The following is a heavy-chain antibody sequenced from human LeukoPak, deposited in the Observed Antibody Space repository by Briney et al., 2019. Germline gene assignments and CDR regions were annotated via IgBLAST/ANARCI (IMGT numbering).Heavy chain of an antibody. D-gene: IGHD1-14*01. V-gene: IGHV3-74*03. CDR3: ARGNNHGMDV. Sequence: GGSLRLSCAASGFTFSKYGMHWVRQPPGKGLVWVSRINVDGSTTYADSVKGRISVSRDNAKNTVYLQMNSLRAEDTAVFYCARGNNHGMDVWGPGTTVTV. CDR1: GFTFSKYG. J-gene: IGHJ6*02. CDR2: INVDGST.